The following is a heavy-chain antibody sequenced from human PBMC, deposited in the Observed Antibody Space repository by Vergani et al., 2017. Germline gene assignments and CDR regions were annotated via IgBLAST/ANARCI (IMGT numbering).Heavy chain of an antibody. CDR3: ARVMYRDEASTGYRLEGMDI. Sequence: QVQLQESGPGLVKPSETLSLTCTVSNDSVSNTFYYWGWIRQTPGKGLEWIGYIYSTGSTNYNPSLNSRVTMSVDTSKNQFSLKLRSVTAADMAVYFCARVMYRDEASTGYRLEGMDIWGQGTTVTISS. D-gene: IGHD3-9*01. J-gene: IGHJ6*02. V-gene: IGHV4-61*01. CDR2: IYSTGST. CDR1: NDSVSNTFYY.